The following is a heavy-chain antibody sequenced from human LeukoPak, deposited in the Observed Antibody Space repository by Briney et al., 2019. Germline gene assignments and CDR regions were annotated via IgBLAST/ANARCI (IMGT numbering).Heavy chain of an antibody. CDR2: IYSGGST. D-gene: IGHD3-22*01. CDR3: ARSFYYYDSSGYTTDGMDV. J-gene: IGHJ6*02. V-gene: IGHV3-66*01. CDR1: GFTFSNYA. Sequence: GGSLRLSCAASGFTFSNYAMSWVRQAPGKGLEWVSVIYSGGSTYYADSVKGRFTISRDNSKNTLYLQMNSLRAEDTAVYYCARSFYYYDSSGYTTDGMDVWGQGTTVTVSS.